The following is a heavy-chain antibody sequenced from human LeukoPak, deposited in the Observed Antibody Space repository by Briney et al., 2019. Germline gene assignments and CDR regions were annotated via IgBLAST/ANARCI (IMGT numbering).Heavy chain of an antibody. J-gene: IGHJ4*02. V-gene: IGHV3-30*02. CDR3: ANTRYYYDSSGFSLDY. CDR1: GFSFSGKG. D-gene: IGHD3-22*01. CDR2: IRYDGSNK. Sequence: SGGSLRLSCAASGFSFSGKGMHWVSQGPGKGPEWVAFIRYDGSNKYYADSVKGRLTISRDNSKNTLYLQMNSLRAEDTAAYYCANTRYYYDSSGFSLDYWGQGTLVTVSS.